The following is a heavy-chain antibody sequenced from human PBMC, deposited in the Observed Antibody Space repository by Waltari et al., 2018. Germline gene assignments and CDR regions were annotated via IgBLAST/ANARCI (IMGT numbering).Heavy chain of an antibody. Sequence: QVQLQESGPGLVKPSETLSLTCTVSGCSISRYYWSWIRQPPGKGLEWIGYIYYSGSTNYNPSLKSRVTISVDTSKNQFSLKLSSVTAADTAVYYCAREGSGSYDAFDIWGQGTMVTVSS. D-gene: IGHD1-26*01. V-gene: IGHV4-59*01. J-gene: IGHJ3*02. CDR1: GCSISRYY. CDR2: IYYSGST. CDR3: AREGSGSYDAFDI.